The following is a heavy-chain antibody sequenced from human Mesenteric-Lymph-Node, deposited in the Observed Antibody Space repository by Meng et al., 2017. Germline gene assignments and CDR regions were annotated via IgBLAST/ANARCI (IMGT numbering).Heavy chain of an antibody. CDR3: ARVSSGWDYFDY. CDR1: GYSISSSDW. CDR2: VYHSGST. D-gene: IGHD6-19*01. V-gene: IGHV4-4*02. J-gene: IGHJ4*02. Sequence: QVQLVESGAGLVKPSASLSLTCAVSGYSISSSDWWTWVRQAPGKGLEWIGEVYHSGSTFYNPSFESRVIISMDTSKNQFSLNLRSVTAADTAVYYCARVSSGWDYFDYWGQGTLVTVSS.